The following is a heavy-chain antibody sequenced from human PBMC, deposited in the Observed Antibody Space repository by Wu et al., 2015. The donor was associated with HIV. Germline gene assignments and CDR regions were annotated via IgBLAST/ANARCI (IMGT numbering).Heavy chain of an antibody. CDR3: ARDTESSGYRRRRNLSSGMDV. CDR2: IIPIFGTA. Sequence: QVQLVQSGAEVKKPGSSVKVSCKASGGTFSSYAISWVRQAPGQGLEWMGGIIPIFGTANYAQKFQGRVTITTDESTSTAYMELSSLRSEDTAVYYCARDTESSGYRRRRNLSSGMDVWGQGTTVTVSS. V-gene: IGHV1-69*05. CDR1: GGTFSSYA. J-gene: IGHJ6*02. D-gene: IGHD3-22*01.